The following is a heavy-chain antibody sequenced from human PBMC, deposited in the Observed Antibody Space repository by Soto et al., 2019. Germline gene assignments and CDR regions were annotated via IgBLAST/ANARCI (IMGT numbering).Heavy chain of an antibody. CDR2: ISTYNGNT. J-gene: IGHJ4*02. CDR3: ARGPRDYYDNIANYFLDY. CDR1: GYTFITYG. V-gene: IGHV1-18*01. D-gene: IGHD3-22*01. Sequence: QVQLVQSGAEVKKPGASVKVSCKASGYTFITYGVSWVRQAPGQGLDWLGWISTYNGNTRYAERLQGRVTMTTDTAREIAYMGLRNLISDYRAVFYCARGPRDYYDNIANYFLDYWGQGPRVTVSS.